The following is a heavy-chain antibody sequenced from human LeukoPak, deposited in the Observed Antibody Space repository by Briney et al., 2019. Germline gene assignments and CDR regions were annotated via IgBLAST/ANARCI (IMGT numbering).Heavy chain of an antibody. J-gene: IGHJ5*02. D-gene: IGHD6-13*01. CDR1: GFTFSSYW. Sequence: GGSLRLSCAASGFTFSSYWMSWVRQAPGKGLEWVANIKQDGSEKYYVDSVKGRFTISRDNAKNSLYLQMNSLRAEDTAVYYCAREDGSSWYMWFDPWGQGTPVTVSS. CDR2: IKQDGSEK. V-gene: IGHV3-7*03. CDR3: AREDGSSWYMWFDP.